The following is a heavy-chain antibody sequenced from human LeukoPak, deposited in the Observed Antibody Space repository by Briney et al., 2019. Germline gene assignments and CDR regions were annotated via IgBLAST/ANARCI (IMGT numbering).Heavy chain of an antibody. CDR1: GFTFSSYA. Sequence: AGGSLRLYCAASGFTFSSYAMSWARQAPGKGLEWVSSISGSGSSTYYADSVKGRFTVSRDNSKNTLYLQMNTLRAEDTAVYYCAGGRRAVARTFDYWGQGTLVTVSS. D-gene: IGHD6-19*01. J-gene: IGHJ4*02. V-gene: IGHV3-23*01. CDR3: AGGRRAVARTFDY. CDR2: ISGSGSST.